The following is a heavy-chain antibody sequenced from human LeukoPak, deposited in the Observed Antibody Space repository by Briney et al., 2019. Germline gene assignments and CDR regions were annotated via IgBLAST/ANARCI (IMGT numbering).Heavy chain of an antibody. CDR2: IYHSGST. CDR3: ARDGGIAAAAPVY. V-gene: IGHV4-39*07. J-gene: IGHJ4*02. CDR1: GGSISSSSYY. D-gene: IGHD6-13*01. Sequence: SETLSLTCTVSGGSISSSSYYWGWIRQPPGKGLEWIGSIYHSGSTYYNPSLKSRVTISVDTSKNQFSLKLSSVTAADTAVYYCARDGGIAAAAPVYWGQGTLVTVSS.